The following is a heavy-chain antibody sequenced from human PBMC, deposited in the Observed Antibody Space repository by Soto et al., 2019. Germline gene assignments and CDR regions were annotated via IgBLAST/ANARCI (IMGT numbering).Heavy chain of an antibody. D-gene: IGHD3-10*01. CDR1: GYTFTSYG. CDR3: ARESFYYYRPANTYYYYGMDV. Sequence: GASVKVSCKASGYTFTSYGISWVRQAPGQGLERMGWISAYNGNTNYAQKLQGRVTMTTDTSTSTAYMELRSLRSDDTAVYYCARESFYYYRPANTYYYYGMDVWGQGTTVTVSS. J-gene: IGHJ6*02. CDR2: ISAYNGNT. V-gene: IGHV1-18*01.